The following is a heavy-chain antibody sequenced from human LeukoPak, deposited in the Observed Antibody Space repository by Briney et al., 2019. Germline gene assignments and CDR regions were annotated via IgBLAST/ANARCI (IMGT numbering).Heavy chain of an antibody. CDR1: GFTFSSYG. CDR3: ARDELYGSGSYDY. Sequence: GGSPRLSCAASGFTFSSYGMSWVRQAPGKGLEWVANIKQDGSEKYYVDSVKGRFTISRDNAKNSLYLQMNSLRAEDTAVYYCARDELYGSGSYDYWGQGTLVTVSS. V-gene: IGHV3-7*01. D-gene: IGHD3-10*01. CDR2: IKQDGSEK. J-gene: IGHJ4*02.